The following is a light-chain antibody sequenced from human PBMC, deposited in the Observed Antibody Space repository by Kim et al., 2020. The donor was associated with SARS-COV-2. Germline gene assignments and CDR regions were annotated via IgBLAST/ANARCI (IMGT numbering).Light chain of an antibody. J-gene: IGLJ3*02. CDR2: DTR. Sequence: GGTVTLTCGSSIGPVASGHYPYWFQHKPGQAPRTLIYDTRHKHSWTPARFSGSLLGDRAALTLSGAQSENEAEYYCLLSFGGVRWVFGGGTQLTVL. V-gene: IGLV7-46*01. CDR1: IGPVASGHY. CDR3: LLSFGGVRWV.